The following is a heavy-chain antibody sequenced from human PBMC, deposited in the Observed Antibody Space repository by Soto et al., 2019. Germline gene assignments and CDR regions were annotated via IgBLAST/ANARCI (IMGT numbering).Heavy chain of an antibody. CDR3: AIYDSSGSRGFQH. D-gene: IGHD3-22*01. CDR2: IYYSGST. CDR1: GGSISSGAYY. J-gene: IGHJ1*01. V-gene: IGHV4-31*03. Sequence: QVKLQESGPGLVKPSQTLSLTCTVSGGSISSGAYYWSWIRQHPGKGLEWIGYIYYSGSTYYNPSLKSRVTISVDTSKNQFSLKLSSVTAADTAVYYCAIYDSSGSRGFQHWGQGTLVTVSS.